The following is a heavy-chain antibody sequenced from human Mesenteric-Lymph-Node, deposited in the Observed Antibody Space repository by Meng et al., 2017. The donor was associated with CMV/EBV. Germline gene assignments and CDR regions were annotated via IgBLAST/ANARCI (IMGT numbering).Heavy chain of an antibody. V-gene: IGHV1-69*05. CDR2: IIPIFGTA. CDR3: ARDPTPDSSSWYRD. CDR1: GGTFSSYA. D-gene: IGHD6-13*01. Sequence: SVKVSCKASGGTFSSYAISWVRQAPGQGLEWMGGIIPIFGTANYAQKFQGRVTITTDESTSTAYMELSSLRSEDTAVYYCARDPTPDSSSWYRDRGQGTLVTVSS. J-gene: IGHJ4*02.